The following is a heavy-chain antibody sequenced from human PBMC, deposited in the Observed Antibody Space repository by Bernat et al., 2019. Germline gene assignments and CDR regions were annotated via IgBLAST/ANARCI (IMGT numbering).Heavy chain of an antibody. CDR1: GFTFSSYG. CDR2: IYSGGST. Sequence: QVQLVESGGGVVQPGRSLRLSCAASGFTFSSYGMHWVRQAPGKGLEWVSVIYSGGSTYYADSVKGRFTISRDNSKNTLYLQMNSLRAEDTAVYYCARVSYSNYNPAVDYWGQGTLVTVSS. V-gene: IGHV3-NL1*01. J-gene: IGHJ4*02. D-gene: IGHD4-11*01. CDR3: ARVSYSNYNPAVDY.